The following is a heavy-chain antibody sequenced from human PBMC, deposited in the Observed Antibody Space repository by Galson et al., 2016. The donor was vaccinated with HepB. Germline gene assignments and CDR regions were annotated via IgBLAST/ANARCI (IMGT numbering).Heavy chain of an antibody. D-gene: IGHD6-13*01. CDR1: GFTFSSYA. V-gene: IGHV3-23*01. J-gene: IGHJ6*03. Sequence: SLRLSCAASGFTFSSYAMSWVRQAPGKGLEWVSTMSSTSGRTYYADSVKGRFTISRDNSKNTVSLQMNSLRVEDTAVYYCAKDRGYETPYYKDVWGTGTTVTVFS. CDR3: AKDRGYETPYYKDV. CDR2: MSSTSGRT.